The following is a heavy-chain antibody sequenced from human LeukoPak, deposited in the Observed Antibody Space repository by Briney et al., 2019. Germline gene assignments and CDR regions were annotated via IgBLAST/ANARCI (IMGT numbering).Heavy chain of an antibody. D-gene: IGHD2-2*01. V-gene: IGHV1-46*01. CDR1: GYTFTSYF. CDR3: ARGVVAGALIY. CDR2: INPSGGGT. Sequence: ASVKVSCKASGYTFTSYFMHWVRQAPGQGLEWMGIINPSGGGTTYPQKFQGRVTMTGDTSTSTVYMELSSLRSEDTAVYYCARGVVAGALIYWGQGTPVTVPS. J-gene: IGHJ4*02.